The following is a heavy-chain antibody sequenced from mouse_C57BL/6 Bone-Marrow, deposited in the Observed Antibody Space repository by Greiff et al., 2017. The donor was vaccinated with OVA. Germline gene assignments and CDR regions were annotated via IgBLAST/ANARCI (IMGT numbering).Heavy chain of an antibody. V-gene: IGHV1-18*01. J-gene: IGHJ2*01. CDR1: GYTFTDYN. CDR2: INPNNGGT. CDR3: ARCPDYYGSSLYYCDY. Sequence: EVQLQQSGPELVKPGASVKIPCKASGYTFTDYNMDWVKQSPGKSLEWIGDINPNNGGTIYTQKFKGKATLTVDKSSSTAYMELRSLTSEDTAVYYCARCPDYYGSSLYYCDYWGQGTTLTVSS. D-gene: IGHD1-1*01.